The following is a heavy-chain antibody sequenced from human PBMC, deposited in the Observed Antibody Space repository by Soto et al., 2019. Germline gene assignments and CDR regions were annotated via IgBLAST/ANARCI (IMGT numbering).Heavy chain of an antibody. CDR2: IWQGGDT. CDR3: AQNACGGGRCSTAFDV. CDR1: GDSLNSDKW. V-gene: IGHV4-4*02. Sequence: VQLQESGPGLVQPSGTLSLTCGVSGDSLNSDKWWSWVRQPPGKGLEWIGEIWQGGDTNYNPSLKSRATMSLDKSSNQFCLKLTSVTAADTAVYYCAQNACGGGRCSTAFDVWGPGTTVTVS. D-gene: IGHD2-15*01. J-gene: IGHJ3*01.